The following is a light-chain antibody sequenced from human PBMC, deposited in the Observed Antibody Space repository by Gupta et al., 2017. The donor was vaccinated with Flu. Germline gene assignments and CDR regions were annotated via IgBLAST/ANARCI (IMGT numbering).Light chain of an antibody. V-gene: IGKV1-5*03. CDR3: QQYNTYPTA. Sequence: DIHMTQSPSTLSASVGDRVTITCRASQRISTWLAWYQQKPGKAPKLLIYKASTSESGVPSRFSGSGSGTEFTLTINSLQPEDFETYACQQYNTYPTAFGPGTKLEIK. CDR2: KAS. J-gene: IGKJ1*01. CDR1: QRISTW.